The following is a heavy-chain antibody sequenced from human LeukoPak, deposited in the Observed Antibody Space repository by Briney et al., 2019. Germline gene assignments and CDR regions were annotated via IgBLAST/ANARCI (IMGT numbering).Heavy chain of an antibody. CDR1: GFTVSRNY. D-gene: IGHD1-14*01. Sequence: GGSLRLSCAASGFTVSRNYMSWVRQAPGKGLEWVSVIYSGGRTYYADSVKGRFTISRDNSQNTVDLQMDSLRAEDTAVYYCARGGPLGDTNRFDFWGQGILVTVSS. CDR3: ARGGPLGDTNRFDF. CDR2: IYSGGRT. V-gene: IGHV3-66*01. J-gene: IGHJ4*02.